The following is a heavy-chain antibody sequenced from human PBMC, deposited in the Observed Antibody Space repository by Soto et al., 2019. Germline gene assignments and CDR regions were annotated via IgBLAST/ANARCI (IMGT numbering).Heavy chain of an antibody. CDR3: STDIGIYGLDI. V-gene: IGHV3-15*01. CDR2: IKSKTDGGTA. CDR1: RFSFTNAW. J-gene: IGHJ6*02. D-gene: IGHD1-26*01. Sequence: EVQLVESGGGFVQPGGSLRLSCVASRFSFTNAWMSWVRQAPGKGPEWVGRIKSKTDGGTADYAAPVKGIFTISRDDSQNTLYLHMDSLKTEGTALYHCSTDIGIYGLDIWGQGTTVTVSS.